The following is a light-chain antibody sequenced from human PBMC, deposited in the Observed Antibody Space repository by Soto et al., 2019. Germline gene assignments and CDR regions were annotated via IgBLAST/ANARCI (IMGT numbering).Light chain of an antibody. V-gene: IGLV2-14*01. CDR1: SSDIGGYDY. J-gene: IGLJ2*01. Sequence: QSVLTQPASVSGSPGQSITISCTGTSSDIGGYDYVSWYQQYPGKAPKLVIYAVSNRPSGVSTRFSGSKSGNTASLTISGLQAEDEADYYCNSYTSITTLGVFGGGTKLTVL. CDR2: AVS. CDR3: NSYTSITTLGV.